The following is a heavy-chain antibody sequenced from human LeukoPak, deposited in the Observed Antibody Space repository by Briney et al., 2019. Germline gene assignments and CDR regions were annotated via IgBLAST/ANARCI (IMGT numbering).Heavy chain of an antibody. V-gene: IGHV3-48*01. CDR3: ARDVRWGYGDYQPYYFDY. CDR1: GFTFSSYS. Sequence: PGGSLRLSCAASGFTFSSYSMNWVRQAPGKGLEWVSYISSSSSTIYYADSVKGRFTISRDNAKNSLYLQMNSLRAEDTAVYYFARDVRWGYGDYQPYYFDYWGQGTLVTVSS. J-gene: IGHJ4*02. D-gene: IGHD4-17*01. CDR2: ISSSSSTI.